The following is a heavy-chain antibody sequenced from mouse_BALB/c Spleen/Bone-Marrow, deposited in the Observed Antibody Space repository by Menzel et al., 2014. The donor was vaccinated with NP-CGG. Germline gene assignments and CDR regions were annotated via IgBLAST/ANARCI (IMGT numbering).Heavy chain of an antibody. Sequence: EVTLVESGGGLVKPGGSLKLSCAASGFAFSSYDMSWVRQTPEKRLEWVAYISSGGGSTYYPDTVKGRFTISRDNAKNTVYLQMIILKSEDSAMYYCARDMGNNCAPFAYWGHGTLVTVSA. V-gene: IGHV5-12-1*01. J-gene: IGHJ3*01. CDR1: GFAFSSYD. CDR2: ISSGGGST. CDR3: ARDMGNNCAPFAY. D-gene: IGHD1-3*01.